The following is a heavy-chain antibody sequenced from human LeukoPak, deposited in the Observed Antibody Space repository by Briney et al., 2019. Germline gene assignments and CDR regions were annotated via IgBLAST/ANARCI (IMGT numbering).Heavy chain of an antibody. Sequence: GGSLRLSCAASGFTFSSYGMSWVRQAPGKGLEWVSVIYSGGSTYYADSVKGRFTISRDNSKNTLYLQMNSLRAEDTAVYYCARDARFGEFDYWGQGTLVTVSS. V-gene: IGHV3-53*01. CDR2: IYSGGST. CDR3: ARDARFGEFDY. J-gene: IGHJ4*02. D-gene: IGHD3-10*01. CDR1: GFTFSSYG.